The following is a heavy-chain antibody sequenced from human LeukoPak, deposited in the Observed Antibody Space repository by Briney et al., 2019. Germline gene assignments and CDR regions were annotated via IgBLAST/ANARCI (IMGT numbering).Heavy chain of an antibody. CDR2: IIPIFGTA. CDR3: ARDLGVDFSDHGDYRHPLHFDY. Sequence: GASVKVSCKASGGTFSSYAISWVRLAPGQGLEWMGGIIPIFGTANYAQKFQGRVTITADESTSTAYMELSSLRSEDTAVYYCARDLGVDFSDHGDYRHPLHFDYWGQGTLVTVSS. CDR1: GGTFSSYA. J-gene: IGHJ4*02. D-gene: IGHD4-17*01. V-gene: IGHV1-69*13.